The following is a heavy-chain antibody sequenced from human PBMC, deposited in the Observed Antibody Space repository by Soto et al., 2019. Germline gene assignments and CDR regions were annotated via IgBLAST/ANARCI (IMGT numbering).Heavy chain of an antibody. CDR1: GYTFTSYY. V-gene: IGHV1-46*01. D-gene: IGHD6-13*01. CDR3: AGAAAASTYYYYGMDV. J-gene: IGHJ6*02. CDR2: INPSGGST. Sequence: ASVKVSCKASGYTFTSYYMHWVRQAPGQGLEWMGIINPSGGSTSYAQKFQGRVTMTRDTSTSTVYMELSSLRSEDTAVYYCAGAAAASTYYYYGMDVWGQGTTVTSP.